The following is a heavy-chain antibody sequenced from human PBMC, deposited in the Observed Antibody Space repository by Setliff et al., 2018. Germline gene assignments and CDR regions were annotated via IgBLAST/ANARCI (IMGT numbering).Heavy chain of an antibody. Sequence: SVKVSCKASGATFSSYGISWVRQAPGQGLEWMGGTIPMFGTTEYAQKFQGRLTIITDESTNTAFMQLSSLRSDDTAVYYCVREGVDRRSSTDYRYYMDVWCKGTTVTVSS. J-gene: IGHJ6*03. CDR3: VREGVDRRSSTDYRYYMDV. CDR2: TIPMFGTT. D-gene: IGHD6-6*01. V-gene: IGHV1-69*05. CDR1: GATFSSYG.